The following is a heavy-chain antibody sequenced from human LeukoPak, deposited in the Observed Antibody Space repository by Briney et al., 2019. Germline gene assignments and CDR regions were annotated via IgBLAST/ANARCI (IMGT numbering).Heavy chain of an antibody. CDR3: ARLPGGDSAFDY. D-gene: IGHD3-16*01. V-gene: IGHV1-2*02. CDR1: GYTFTGYY. CDR2: INPNSGGT. Sequence: ASVKVSCKASGYTFTGYYLHWVRQAPGQGLEWMGWINPNSGGTNYAQKFQGRVTMTRDTSTSTAYMELNRLRSDDTAVYYCARLPGGDSAFDYWGQGTLVTVSS. J-gene: IGHJ4*02.